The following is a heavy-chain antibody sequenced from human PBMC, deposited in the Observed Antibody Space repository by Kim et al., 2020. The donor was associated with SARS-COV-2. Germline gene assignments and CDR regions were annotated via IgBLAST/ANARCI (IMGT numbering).Heavy chain of an antibody. Sequence: ASVKVSCKASGYTFTSYDINWVRQATGQGLEWMGWMNPNSGNTGYAQKFQGRVTMTRNTSISTAYMELSSLRSEDTAVYYCARGSSGWYSDTSPIYYYYGMDVWGQGTTVTVSS. D-gene: IGHD6-19*01. CDR3: ARGSSGWYSDTSPIYYYYGMDV. J-gene: IGHJ6*02. CDR2: MNPNSGNT. V-gene: IGHV1-8*01. CDR1: GYTFTSYD.